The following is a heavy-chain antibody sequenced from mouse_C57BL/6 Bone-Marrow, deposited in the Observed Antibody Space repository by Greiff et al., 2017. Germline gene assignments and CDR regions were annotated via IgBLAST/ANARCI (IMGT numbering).Heavy chain of an antibody. Sequence: QVQLQQSGAELVKPGASVKLSCKASGYTFTEYTIHWVKQRSGQGLEWIGWFYPGSGSIKYNEKFKDKATLTADKSSSTVYMELSRLPSEDSAVYVCARHEEGLGTGTSWYFDVWGTGTTVTVSS. D-gene: IGHD4-1*01. CDR3: ARHEEGLGTGTSWYFDV. CDR1: GYTFTEYT. J-gene: IGHJ1*03. CDR2: FYPGSGSI. V-gene: IGHV1-62-2*01.